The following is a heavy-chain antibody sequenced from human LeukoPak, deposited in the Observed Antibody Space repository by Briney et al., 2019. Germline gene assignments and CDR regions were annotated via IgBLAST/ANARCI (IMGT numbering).Heavy chain of an antibody. V-gene: IGHV3-23*01. CDR2: ISGSGRKT. CDR3: AKDRAPSGHYWDYDAFDI. CDR1: GFTFSNYA. D-gene: IGHD5-12*01. J-gene: IGHJ3*02. Sequence: PGGSLRLSCAASGFTFSNYAVSWVRQAPGKGLEWVSTISGSGRKTYYADSVKGRFTISRDNSKNTLYLQMNSLRAEDTAVYYCAKDRAPSGHYWDYDAFDIWGQGTMVTVSP.